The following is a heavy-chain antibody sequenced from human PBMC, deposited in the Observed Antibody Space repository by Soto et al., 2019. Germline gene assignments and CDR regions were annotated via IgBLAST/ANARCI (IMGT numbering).Heavy chain of an antibody. CDR1: AFSFSSHA. J-gene: IGHJ1*01. D-gene: IGHD1-26*01. V-gene: IGHV3-33*01. CDR2: ISYDGANT. CDR3: ARGSSGRDYSVD. Sequence: QVQLMESGGGVVQPGRSLRLSCVTSAFSFSSHAMHWVRQAPGKGLEWVASISYDGANTFYADSVKGRFTVSRDNSKSTIYLEMTSLTAEDTSLYYCARGSSGRDYSVDWGQGTRVTVSS.